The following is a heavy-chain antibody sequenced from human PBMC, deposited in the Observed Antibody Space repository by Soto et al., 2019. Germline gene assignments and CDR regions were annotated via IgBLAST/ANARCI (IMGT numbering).Heavy chain of an antibody. CDR1: GLTVSSNY. V-gene: IGHV3-53*01. CDR2: TYTGGET. D-gene: IGHD6-19*01. J-gene: IGHJ6*02. Sequence: EVQLVESGGGLIQPGGSLRLSCAASGLTVSSNYMNWVRQAPGQGLEWVSLTYTGGETTYADSVKGRFTVSRDNFKNTLYLQMSSLRTEDTAVYYCVRMGQWRVPGDFYYGMDVWGQGTSVTVSS. CDR3: VRMGQWRVPGDFYYGMDV.